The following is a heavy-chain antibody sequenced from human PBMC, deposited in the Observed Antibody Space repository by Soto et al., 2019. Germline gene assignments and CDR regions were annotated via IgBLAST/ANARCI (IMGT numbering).Heavy chain of an antibody. Sequence: QPGGSLKLSCAASGFTLSSYHMDWVRQAPGKGLEWVSYINAGGSTIYYADSVKGRFTISRDNAKNSLYLQMDSLRAEDTAVYYCARDGSTGTTNYHYAMDVWGQGTTVTVSS. D-gene: IGHD4-17*01. CDR1: GFTLSSYH. J-gene: IGHJ6*02. CDR2: INAGGSTI. CDR3: ARDGSTGTTNYHYAMDV. V-gene: IGHV3-48*03.